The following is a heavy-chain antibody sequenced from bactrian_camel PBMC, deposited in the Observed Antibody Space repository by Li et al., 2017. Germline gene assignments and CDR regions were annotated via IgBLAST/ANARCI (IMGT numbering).Heavy chain of an antibody. V-gene: IGHV3S1*01. CDR1: GSPYSNYC. CDR3: AAGWSFGMGTLLRRHYNY. D-gene: IGHD3*01. Sequence: HVQLVESGGGSVQAGGSLRLSCAPSGSPYSNYCMGWFRQSPGKEREEIAEIKPRGAPRYLVDSVRGRFIISRDNDKNTLSLQMDHLGPEDTAMYYCAAGWSFGMGTLLRRHYNYWGQGTQVTV. J-gene: IGHJ4*01. CDR2: IKPRGAPR.